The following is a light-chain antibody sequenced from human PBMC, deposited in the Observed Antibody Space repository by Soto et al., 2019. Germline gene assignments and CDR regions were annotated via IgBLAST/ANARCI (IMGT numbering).Light chain of an antibody. CDR2: GAS. CDR1: ESVSSSY. V-gene: IGKV3-20*01. J-gene: IGKJ2*01. Sequence: EIVLTQSPGTLSLFPGERATLSCRASESVSSSYLAWYQQKPGQTPRLLIYGASSRATGIPDRFSGSGSGTDFTLTISRLEPEDVAVYYCQQYGSASYTFGQGTKLEI. CDR3: QQYGSASYT.